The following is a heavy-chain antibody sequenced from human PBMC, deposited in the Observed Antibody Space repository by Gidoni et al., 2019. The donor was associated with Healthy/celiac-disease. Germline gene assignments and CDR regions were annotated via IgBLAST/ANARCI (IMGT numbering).Heavy chain of an antibody. CDR2: TIPIFVTA. J-gene: IGHJ3*02. Sequence: QVQLVQSGAEVKKPGSSVKVSCKASGGTFSSYAISWVRKAPGQGLEWMGGTIPIFVTANYAQKFQGRFTITADESTSTAYRELSSLRSEDTAVYYCARVGDSEYCSGGSCYDDAFDIWGQGTMVTVSA. CDR1: GGTFSSYA. CDR3: ARVGDSEYCSGGSCYDDAFDI. D-gene: IGHD2-15*01. V-gene: IGHV1-69*01.